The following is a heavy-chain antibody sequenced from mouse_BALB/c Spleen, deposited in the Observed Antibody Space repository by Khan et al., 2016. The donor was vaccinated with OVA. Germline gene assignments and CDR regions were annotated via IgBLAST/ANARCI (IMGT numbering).Heavy chain of an antibody. J-gene: IGHJ3*01. Sequence: EVQLQESGPDLVKPSQSLSLTYTVTGYSITSGYSWHWIRQFPGNKLEWMGYIHYGGNTNYNPSLKSRIPITRDPSRNQFFLQLNSVTTEDTATYYGARADRWFPYWGQGTLVTVSA. V-gene: IGHV3-1*02. CDR3: ARADRWFPY. CDR1: GYSITSGYS. CDR2: IHYGGNT.